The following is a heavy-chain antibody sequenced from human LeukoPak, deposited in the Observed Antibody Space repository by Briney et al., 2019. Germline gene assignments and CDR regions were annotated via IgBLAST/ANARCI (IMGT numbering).Heavy chain of an antibody. J-gene: IGHJ6*02. V-gene: IGHV3-7*01. CDR3: ARGEVVTAYYYYGMDV. Sequence: GGSLRLSCAASGFTFSSYWMSWVRQAPGKGLEWVANIKQDGSEKYYVDSVKGRFTISRDNAKNSLYLQMNSLRAEDTAVYYCARGEVVTAYYYYGMDVWGQGTTVTVSS. CDR1: GFTFSSYW. CDR2: IKQDGSEK. D-gene: IGHD2-21*02.